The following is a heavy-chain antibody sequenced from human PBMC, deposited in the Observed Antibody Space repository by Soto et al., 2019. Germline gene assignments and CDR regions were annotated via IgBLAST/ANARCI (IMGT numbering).Heavy chain of an antibody. CDR2: INHSGST. CDR3: ARGRLTPSSGWSHRY. V-gene: IGHV4-34*01. D-gene: IGHD6-19*01. J-gene: IGHJ4*02. CDR1: GGSFSGYY. Sequence: SETLSLTCAVYGGSFSGYYWSWIRQPPGKGLEWIGEINHSGSTNYNPSLKSRVTISVDTSKNQFSLKLSSVTAADTALYYCARGRLTPSSGWSHRYWGQGTLVTVS.